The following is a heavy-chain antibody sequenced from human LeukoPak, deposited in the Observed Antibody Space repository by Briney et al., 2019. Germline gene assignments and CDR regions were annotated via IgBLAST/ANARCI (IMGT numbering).Heavy chain of an antibody. CDR3: ARERDGSGTLRGLDY. D-gene: IGHD3-10*01. CDR1: GGSFSGYY. V-gene: IGHV4-4*08. CDR2: IYTSGST. Sequence: PETLSLTCAVYGGSFSGYYWSWIRQPPGKGLEWIGRIYTSGSTNYNPSLKSRVTISVDMSKNQFSLKLSSVTAADTAVYYCARERDGSGTLRGLDYWGQGTLVTVSS. J-gene: IGHJ4*02.